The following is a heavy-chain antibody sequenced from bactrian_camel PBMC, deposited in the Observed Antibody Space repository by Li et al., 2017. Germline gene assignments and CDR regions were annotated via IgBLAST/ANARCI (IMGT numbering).Heavy chain of an antibody. J-gene: IGHJ4*01. V-gene: IGHV3S31*01. CDR3: VAPDGGRNRVLYDYAY. CDR2: INSGGGSA. D-gene: IGHD2*01. CDR1: GFTFSWES. Sequence: VQLVESGGGLVQPGGSLRLSCAASGFTFSWESMSWARQAPGKELEWISGINSGGGSAYYADSVKGRFTISRDNAKNTVYLQMNSLKSEDTARYYCVAPDGGRNRVLYDYAYWGQGTQVTVS.